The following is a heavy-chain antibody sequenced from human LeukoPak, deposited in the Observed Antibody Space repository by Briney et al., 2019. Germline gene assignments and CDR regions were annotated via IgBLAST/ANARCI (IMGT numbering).Heavy chain of an antibody. CDR3: VTKGPSTSGWSY. V-gene: IGHV3-7*01. CDR2: IKEDVSAK. D-gene: IGHD6-19*01. J-gene: IGHJ4*02. CDR1: GFTFNRDW. Sequence: GGSLRLSCTASGFTFNRDWMGWVRQAPGKGLEWVANIKEDVSAKNYVASVKGRFTISRENAEKSVYLQMNALRAEDPGLYSCVTKGPSTSGWSYWGQGTLVTVSS.